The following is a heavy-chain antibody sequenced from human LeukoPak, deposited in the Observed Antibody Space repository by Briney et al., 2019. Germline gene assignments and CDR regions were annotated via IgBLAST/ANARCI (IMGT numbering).Heavy chain of an antibody. Sequence: PGGSLRLSCAASGFTFSSYAMSWVRQAPGKGLEWVSAISGSGGSTYYADSVKGRFTISRDNSKNTLYLQMNSLRAEDTAVYYCAKDRGYYGSGSQYFDYWGQGTLVTVSS. V-gene: IGHV3-23*01. CDR2: ISGSGGST. J-gene: IGHJ4*02. CDR3: AKDRGYYGSGSQYFDY. D-gene: IGHD3-10*01. CDR1: GFTFSSYA.